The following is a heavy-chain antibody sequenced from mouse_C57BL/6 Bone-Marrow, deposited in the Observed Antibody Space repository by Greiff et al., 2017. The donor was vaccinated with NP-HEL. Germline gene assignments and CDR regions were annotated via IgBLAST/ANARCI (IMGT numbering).Heavy chain of an antibody. CDR3: ARSVLLWYFDY. CDR2: IYPGSGNT. CDR1: GYTFTDYY. J-gene: IGHJ2*01. D-gene: IGHD2-1*01. Sequence: QVQLQQSGAELVRPGASVKLSCKASGYTFTDYYINWVKQRPGQGLEWIARIYPGSGNTYYNEKFKGKATLTAEKSSSTAYMQLSSLTSEDSAVYFCARSVLLWYFDYWGQGTTLTVSS. V-gene: IGHV1-76*01.